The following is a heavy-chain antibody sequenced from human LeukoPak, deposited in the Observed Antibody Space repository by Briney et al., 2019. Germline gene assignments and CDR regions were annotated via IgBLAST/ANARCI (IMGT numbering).Heavy chain of an antibody. J-gene: IGHJ4*02. Sequence: GGSLRLSCAASGFTFSSYWMSWVRQAPGKGLEWVANIKQDGSEKYYVGSVKGRFTISRDNAKKSVYLQMNSLRAEDTAVYYCANYYDSSGLRYWGQGTLVTVSS. D-gene: IGHD3-22*01. CDR3: ANYYDSSGLRY. V-gene: IGHV3-7*01. CDR1: GFTFSSYW. CDR2: IKQDGSEK.